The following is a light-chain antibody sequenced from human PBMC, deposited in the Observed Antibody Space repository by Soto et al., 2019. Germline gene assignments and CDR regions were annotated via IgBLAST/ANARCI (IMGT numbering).Light chain of an antibody. Sequence: EIVMTQSPATLSVSPGERATLSCRASQSVGSDLAWYQQKPGQAPRLVIYDIFTRATGVPPRISGSGSGTEFTLTISSLQSEDFAVYYCQPYNSWPLTFGGATKVEIK. CDR1: QSVGSD. CDR3: QPYNSWPLT. V-gene: IGKV3D-15*01. CDR2: DIF. J-gene: IGKJ4*01.